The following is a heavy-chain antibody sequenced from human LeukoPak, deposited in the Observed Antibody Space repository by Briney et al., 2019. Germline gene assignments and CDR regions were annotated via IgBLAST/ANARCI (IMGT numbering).Heavy chain of an antibody. J-gene: IGHJ5*02. V-gene: IGHV4-34*01. Sequence: SHTLSLTYAFYVGSFRRYYWTCISQPPTKGLEWIGEVDHNGGTNYSPSLKSRVTISVDTSKTQFSLSLSSVTAADTAEYYCARGYCSSNSCHTAEKYWFDPWGQGTLVTVSS. D-gene: IGHD2-2*02. CDR2: VDHNGGT. CDR1: VGSFRRYY. CDR3: ARGYCSSNSCHTAEKYWFDP.